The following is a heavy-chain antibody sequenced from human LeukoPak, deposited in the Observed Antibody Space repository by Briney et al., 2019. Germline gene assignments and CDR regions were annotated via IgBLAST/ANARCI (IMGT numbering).Heavy chain of an antibody. J-gene: IGHJ4*02. CDR1: GFTFSSNA. CDR3: ARKSVQYYYDSSGYYSYYFDY. D-gene: IGHD3-22*01. CDR2: ISNDGRNK. V-gene: IGHV3-33*08. Sequence: PGRSLRLSCVASGFTFSSNAMHWVRQAPGKGLEWVALISNDGRNKYFADSVKGRFTISRDNSKNTLYLQMNSLRAEDTAVYYCARKSVQYYYDSSGYYSYYFDYWGQGTLVTVSS.